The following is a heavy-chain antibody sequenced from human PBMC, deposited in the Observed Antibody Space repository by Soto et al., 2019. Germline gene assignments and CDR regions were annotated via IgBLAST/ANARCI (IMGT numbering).Heavy chain of an antibody. CDR3: ATVGYCTNGVCPKNYYYYGMDV. D-gene: IGHD2-8*01. Sequence: PSETLSLTCAVYGGSFSGYYWSWIRQPPGKWLEWIGEINHSGSTNYNPSLKSRVTISVDTSKNQFSLKLSSVTAADTAVYYCATVGYCTNGVCPKNYYYYGMDVWGQGXTVTVSS. V-gene: IGHV4-34*01. CDR1: GGSFSGYY. J-gene: IGHJ6*02. CDR2: INHSGST.